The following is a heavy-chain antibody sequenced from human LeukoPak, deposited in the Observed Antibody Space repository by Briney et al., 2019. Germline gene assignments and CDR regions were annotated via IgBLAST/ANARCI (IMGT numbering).Heavy chain of an antibody. D-gene: IGHD2-15*01. CDR1: GFAFSSYW. V-gene: IGHV3-7*03. J-gene: IGHJ4*02. CDR3: AREVVVVSLYYFDY. CDR2: IKQDGSEK. Sequence: GGSLRLSCAASGFAFSSYWMSWVRQAPGKGLEWGANIKQDGSEKYYVDSVKGRFTISRDNAKNSLYLQTNSLRAEDTAVYYCAREVVVVSLYYFDYWGQGTLVTVSS.